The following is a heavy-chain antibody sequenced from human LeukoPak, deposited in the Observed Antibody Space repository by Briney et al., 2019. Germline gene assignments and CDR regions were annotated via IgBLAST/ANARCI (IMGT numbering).Heavy chain of an antibody. J-gene: IGHJ4*02. CDR2: IKQDESEK. CDR3: ALSSTARGGDDY. CDR1: GFTFSSYW. D-gene: IGHD3-16*01. Sequence: GGSLRLSCAASGFTFSSYWMSWVRQAPGKGLEGVANIKQDESEKYYVDSVKGRFTISRDNAKNSLYLQMNSLRVEDTGIYYCALSSTARGGDDYWGQGTLVTVSS. V-gene: IGHV3-7*03.